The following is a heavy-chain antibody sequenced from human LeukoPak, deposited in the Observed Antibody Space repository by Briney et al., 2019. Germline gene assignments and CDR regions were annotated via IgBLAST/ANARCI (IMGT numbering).Heavy chain of an antibody. CDR1: GGSFSGYY. V-gene: IGHV4-34*01. CDR2: INHSGST. J-gene: IGHJ6*03. D-gene: IGHD6-6*01. CDR3: ARLVRGSYYYYYYYMDV. Sequence: PSETLSLTCAVYGGSFSGYYWSWIRQPPGKGLEWIGEINHSGSTNYNPSLKSRVTISVDTSKNQFPLKLSSVTAADTAVYYCARLVRGSYYYYYYYMDVWGKGTTVTVSS.